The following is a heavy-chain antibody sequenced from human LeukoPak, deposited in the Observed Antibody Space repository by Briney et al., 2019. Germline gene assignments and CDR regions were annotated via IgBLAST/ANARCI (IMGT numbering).Heavy chain of an antibody. CDR3: AKTREMATIWAAFDY. Sequence: GGSLRLSCAASGFTFTSYSMNWVRQAPGKGLEWVSAISGSGGSTYYADSVKGRFTISRDNSKNTLYLQMNSLRAEDTAVYYCAKTREMATIWAAFDYWGQGTLVTVSS. V-gene: IGHV3-23*01. J-gene: IGHJ4*02. CDR2: ISGSGGST. D-gene: IGHD5-24*01. CDR1: GFTFTSYS.